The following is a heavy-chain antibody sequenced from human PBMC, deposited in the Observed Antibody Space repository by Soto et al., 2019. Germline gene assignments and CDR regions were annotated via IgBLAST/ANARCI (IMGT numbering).Heavy chain of an antibody. CDR3: ARDGYGDPYFYSGLDV. CDR2: IKTSGDTK. Sequence: GGSLRLSCAASGFAFGFYEMTWVRQAPGKGLEWVSYIKTSGDTKYYADSVKGRFTISRDNARNSLYLQMNSLRAEDTAVYYCARDGYGDPYFYSGLDVWGQGTTVTVSS. V-gene: IGHV3-48*03. J-gene: IGHJ6*02. CDR1: GFAFGFYE. D-gene: IGHD5-12*01.